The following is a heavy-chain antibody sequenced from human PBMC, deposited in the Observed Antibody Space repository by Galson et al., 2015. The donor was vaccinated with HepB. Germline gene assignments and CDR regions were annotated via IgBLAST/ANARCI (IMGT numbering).Heavy chain of an antibody. Sequence: SLRLSCAASGFSFSIYTMFWVRQAPGKGLEYVSSLSGGTATTISYADSVKGRFTISRDNTKNSLYLQMNSLRAEDAAVYYCASVRGHWGQGTLVTVSS. V-gene: IGHV3-48*04. CDR3: ASVRGH. D-gene: IGHD3-10*01. CDR2: LSGGTATTI. CDR1: GFSFSIYT. J-gene: IGHJ4*02.